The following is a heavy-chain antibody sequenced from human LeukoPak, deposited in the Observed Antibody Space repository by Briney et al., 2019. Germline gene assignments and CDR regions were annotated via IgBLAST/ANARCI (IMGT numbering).Heavy chain of an antibody. CDR3: ARVLSGCETTRCELDY. D-gene: IGHD1-26*01. CDR1: GFAFSTYS. V-gene: IGHV3-21*01. J-gene: IGHJ4*02. Sequence: GGPLRLSCAASGFAFSTYSMNWVRQAPGKGLEWVSSISSSSTYIYYADSVKGRVTIYRDNAKNSLYLQMNSLRAEDTAVYYCARVLSGCETTRCELDYWGQGTLVTVSS. CDR2: ISSSSTYI.